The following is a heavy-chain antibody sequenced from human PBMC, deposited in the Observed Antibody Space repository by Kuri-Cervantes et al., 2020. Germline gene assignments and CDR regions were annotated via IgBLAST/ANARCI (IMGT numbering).Heavy chain of an antibody. CDR3: TTLYRVDP. CDR2: FKSKADGETT. D-gene: IGHD1-26*01. Sequence: GESLKISCAASGFTFSSYGMHWVRQAPGKGLEWVGRFKSKADGETTDYAAPVKGRFTISRDDSKNTLYLQMNGLKTEDTAVYYCTTLYRVDPWGQGTLVTVSS. CDR1: GFTFSSYG. J-gene: IGHJ5*02. V-gene: IGHV3-15*01.